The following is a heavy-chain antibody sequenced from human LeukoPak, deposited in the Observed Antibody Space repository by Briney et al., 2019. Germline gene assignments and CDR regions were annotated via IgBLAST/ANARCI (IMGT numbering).Heavy chain of an antibody. Sequence: GGSLRLSCEVSGFKIDDFAMHWVRQAPGKGLEWVSGIRWNGAPVGFADSVRGRFTTSSDSAKNSLYLHMNSLRVEDTALYYCARDRVSVATVMNVWGQGTTVIVSS. D-gene: IGHD5-12*01. CDR1: GFKIDDFA. J-gene: IGHJ6*02. CDR2: IRWNGAPV. CDR3: ARDRVSVATVMNV. V-gene: IGHV3-9*01.